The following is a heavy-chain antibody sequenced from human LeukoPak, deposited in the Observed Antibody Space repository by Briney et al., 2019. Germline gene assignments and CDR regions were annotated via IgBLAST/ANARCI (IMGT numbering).Heavy chain of an antibody. D-gene: IGHD6-6*01. J-gene: IGHJ3*02. CDR1: GYTFTGYY. CDR3: AKLGSNDAFDI. CDR2: INPNSGGT. V-gene: IGHV1-2*02. Sequence: VASVKLSCKASGYTFTGYYMHWVRQAPGQGLEWMGWINPNSGGTNYAQKFQGRVTMTRDTSITTAYMELSRLRSDDTAVYYCAKLGSNDAFDIWGQGTMVTVSS.